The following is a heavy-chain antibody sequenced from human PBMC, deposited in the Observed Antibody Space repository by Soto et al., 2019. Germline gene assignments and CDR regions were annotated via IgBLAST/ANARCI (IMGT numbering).Heavy chain of an antibody. V-gene: IGHV3-48*03. CDR1: GFTFSSYE. Sequence: PGGSLRLSCAASGFTFSSYEMNWVRQAPGTGLEWVSYISSRGTTIYYADSVKGRFTISRDNAKNSLFLQMNSLRAEDTAVYYCARDRGYSASSPAYWGQGTLVTVSS. D-gene: IGHD1-26*01. CDR2: ISSRGTTI. CDR3: ARDRGYSASSPAY. J-gene: IGHJ4*02.